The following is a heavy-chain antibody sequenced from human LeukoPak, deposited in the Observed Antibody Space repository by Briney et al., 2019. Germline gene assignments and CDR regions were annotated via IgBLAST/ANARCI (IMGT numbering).Heavy chain of an antibody. CDR3: ARAGSSWPDAFDI. Sequence: GGSLRLSCAVSGFGVSVYYMTWVRQAPGKGLEWVSVIFSDGNTYYADSVKGRFTISRDNSQNTMFLQMNSLRAEDTAVYYCARAGSSWPDAFDIWGQGTMVTVSS. J-gene: IGHJ3*02. D-gene: IGHD6-13*01. V-gene: IGHV3-53*01. CDR1: GFGVSVYY. CDR2: IFSDGNT.